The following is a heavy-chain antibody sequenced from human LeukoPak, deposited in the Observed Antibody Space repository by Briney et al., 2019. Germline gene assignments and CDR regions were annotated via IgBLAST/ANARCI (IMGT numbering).Heavy chain of an antibody. D-gene: IGHD3-10*01. CDR1: GFTFGDYG. J-gene: IGHJ5*02. CDR2: VDRDGATI. CDR3: ARDVFPYYYASGETGNWFDP. Sequence: GGSLRLSCAASGFTFGDYGMHWVRQAPGKGLVWVSGVDRDGATISYADSVKGRFTISRDNAKNTLYLQMNSLRAEDTAVYFCARDVFPYYYASGETGNWFDPWGQGTLVTVSS. V-gene: IGHV3-74*01.